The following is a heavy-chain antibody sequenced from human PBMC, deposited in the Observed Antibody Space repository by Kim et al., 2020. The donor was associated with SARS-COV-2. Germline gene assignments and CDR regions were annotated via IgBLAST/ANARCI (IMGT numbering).Heavy chain of an antibody. J-gene: IGHJ4*02. CDR1: GGSFSGYY. D-gene: IGHD6-19*01. Sequence: SETLSLTCAVYGGSFSGYYWSWIRQPPGKGLEWIGEINHSGSTNYNPSLKSRVTISVDTSKNQFSLKLSSVTAADTAVYYCARGGKWLIDYWGQGTLVT. CDR2: INHSGST. CDR3: ARGGKWLIDY. V-gene: IGHV4-34*01.